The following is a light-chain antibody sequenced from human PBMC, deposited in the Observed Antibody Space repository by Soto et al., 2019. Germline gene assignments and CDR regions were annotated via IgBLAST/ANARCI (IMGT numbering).Light chain of an antibody. CDR2: GAS. J-gene: IGKJ2*02. Sequence: EIVMTQSPATLSVSPGERATLSCRASQSVSSNLAWYQQKPGQAPRLLIYGASTRATGIPARFSGSGSGTEFTLTISSLQSEDLAVYYCQQYINWPPWTFGQGTKLEIK. CDR3: QQYINWPPWT. V-gene: IGKV3-15*01. CDR1: QSVSSN.